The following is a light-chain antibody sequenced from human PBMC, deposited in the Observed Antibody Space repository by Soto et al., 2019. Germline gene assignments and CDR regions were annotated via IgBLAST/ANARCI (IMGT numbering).Light chain of an antibody. Sequence: DIQMTQSPSSLSASVGDRVTITCRTSQTISSYLNWYQQKPGKAPKLLIYAASSLQSGVPSRFSRSGSGTDFTLTISSLQPEDLAIYFCQQTYSTPRTFGQGTKVEIK. J-gene: IGKJ1*01. CDR2: AAS. V-gene: IGKV1-39*01. CDR1: QTISSY. CDR3: QQTYSTPRT.